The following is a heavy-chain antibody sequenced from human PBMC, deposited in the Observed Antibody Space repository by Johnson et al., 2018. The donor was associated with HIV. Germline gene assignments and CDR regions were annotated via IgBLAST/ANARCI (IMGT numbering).Heavy chain of an antibody. V-gene: IGHV3-15*01. CDR1: GFTFDDYA. J-gene: IGHJ3*02. CDR2: IKSKTDGGTT. CDR3: TTGLYWNDAFDI. D-gene: IGHD1-1*01. Sequence: VQLVESGGGVVQPGRSLRLSCAASGFTFDDYAMHWVRQAPGKGLEWVGRIKSKTDGGTTDYAAPVKGRFTISRDGSKNTLYLQMNSLKNEDTAVYYCTTGLYWNDAFDIWGQGTMVTVSS.